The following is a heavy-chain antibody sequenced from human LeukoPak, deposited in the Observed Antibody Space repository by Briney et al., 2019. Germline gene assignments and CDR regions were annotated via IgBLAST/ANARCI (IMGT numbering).Heavy chain of an antibody. CDR2: IYYSGST. V-gene: IGHV4-59*12. CDR1: GGSISSYY. J-gene: IGHJ4*02. D-gene: IGHD3-22*01. CDR3: ASSGSRWLVDKTYSPY. Sequence: SETLSLTCTVSGGSISSYYWSWIRQPPGKGLEWIGYIYYSGSTNYNPSLKSRVTISVDTSKNQFSLKLRSVTAADTAVYYCASSGSRWLVDKTYSPYWGQGTLVTVSS.